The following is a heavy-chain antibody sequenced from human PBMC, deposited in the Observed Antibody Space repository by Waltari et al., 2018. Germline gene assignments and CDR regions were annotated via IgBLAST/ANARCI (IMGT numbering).Heavy chain of an antibody. V-gene: IGHV7-4-1*02. J-gene: IGHJ4*02. D-gene: IGHD6-25*01. Sequence: QFRLVQSEPALKRPGAAVRISCKVSPPGTTYPINWVRQAPGQGPVWVGSIDPTTGHPTYARDFAGRFALSTDASVATSYLVISDLQTADTALYYCVRTWGYSGYVFWGQGTLITVSS. CDR2: IDPTTGHP. CDR3: VRTWGYSGYVF. CDR1: PPGTTYP.